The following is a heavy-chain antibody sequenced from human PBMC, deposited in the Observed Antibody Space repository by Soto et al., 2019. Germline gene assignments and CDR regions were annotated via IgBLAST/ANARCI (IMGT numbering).Heavy chain of an antibody. Sequence: HVQLQQSGPGLVKPSQTLSLTCAISGDSVSSYSAVWNWIRQSPSSGLEGLGRTYYRSKWSNDYAPSVKSRLNISPDSPKNQFSLQLNSVTPEDTAVYYCAKSPPDCSGGRCYSFDYWGQGTLVTVSS. CDR2: TYYRSKWSN. J-gene: IGHJ4*02. CDR1: GDSVSSYSAV. V-gene: IGHV6-1*01. D-gene: IGHD2-15*01. CDR3: AKSPPDCSGGRCYSFDY.